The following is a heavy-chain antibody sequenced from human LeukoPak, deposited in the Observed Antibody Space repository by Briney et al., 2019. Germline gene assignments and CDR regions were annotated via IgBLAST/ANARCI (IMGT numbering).Heavy chain of an antibody. D-gene: IGHD2-21*01. CDR1: GFTFSTYG. V-gene: IGHV3-33*06. CDR2: IRYDGSNE. Sequence: PGRSLRLSCAASGFTFSTYGMNWVRQAPGKGLEWVAIIRYDGSNEYYADSVKGRFTISRDNSKNTVYLQMNSLRADDTAVYYSAKCGGAAMSYDHWGQGTLVTVSS. CDR3: AKCGGAAMSYDH. J-gene: IGHJ4*02.